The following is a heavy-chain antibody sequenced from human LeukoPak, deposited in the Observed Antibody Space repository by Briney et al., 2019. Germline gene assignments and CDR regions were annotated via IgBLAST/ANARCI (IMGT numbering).Heavy chain of an antibody. CDR3: ATDDYGDYRMIYYYGMDV. V-gene: IGHV1-69*04. CDR2: IIPILGIA. Sequence: GASVKVSCKASGGTFSSYAISWVRQAPGQGLEWMGRIIPILGIANYAQKFQGRVTITADKSTSTAYMGLSSLRSEDTAVYYCATDDYGDYRMIYYYGMDVWGQGTTVTVSS. J-gene: IGHJ6*02. D-gene: IGHD4-17*01. CDR1: GGTFSSYA.